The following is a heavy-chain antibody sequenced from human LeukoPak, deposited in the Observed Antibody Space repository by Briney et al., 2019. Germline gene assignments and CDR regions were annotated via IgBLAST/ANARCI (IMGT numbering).Heavy chain of an antibody. Sequence: GESLKISCKGSEYSFTTYWIGWVRQMPGKGLEWMGIIYPGDSDTRYSPSFQGQVTISADKSISTAYLQWSSLKPSDTAMYYCARAPGYSYGKFDYWGQGTLVTVSS. CDR1: EYSFTTYW. CDR2: IYPGDSDT. J-gene: IGHJ4*02. V-gene: IGHV5-51*01. CDR3: ARAPGYSYGKFDY. D-gene: IGHD5-18*01.